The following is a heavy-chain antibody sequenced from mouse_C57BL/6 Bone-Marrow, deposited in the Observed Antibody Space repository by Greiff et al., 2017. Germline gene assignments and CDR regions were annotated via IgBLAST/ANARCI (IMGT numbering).Heavy chain of an antibody. D-gene: IGHD2-4*01. CDR1: GYTFTSYG. J-gene: IGHJ4*01. Sequence: VQGVESGAELARPGASVKLSCKASGYTFTSYGISWVKQRTGQGLEWIGEIYPRSGNTNYNEKFKGKATLTVDKSSSTAYMELRSLTSEDSAVYFCSCDYVCYYAMDYWGQGTSVTVSA. CDR3: SCDYVCYYAMDY. V-gene: IGHV1-81*01. CDR2: IYPRSGNT.